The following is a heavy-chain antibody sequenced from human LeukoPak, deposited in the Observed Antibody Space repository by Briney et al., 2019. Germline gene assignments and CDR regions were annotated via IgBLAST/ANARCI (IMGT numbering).Heavy chain of an antibody. V-gene: IGHV3-21*01. J-gene: IGHJ4*02. CDR2: ISSNSKYI. Sequence: PGGSLRLSCVGSEFTFSSYNMNWVRQAPGKGLEWVSSISSNSKYIYYADSVKGRFTVSRDNAKNSLYLQMNSLRAEDTAVYYCAREPFWSGYFANLHFDYWGQGTLVTVSS. D-gene: IGHD3-3*01. CDR1: EFTFSSYN. CDR3: AREPFWSGYFANLHFDY.